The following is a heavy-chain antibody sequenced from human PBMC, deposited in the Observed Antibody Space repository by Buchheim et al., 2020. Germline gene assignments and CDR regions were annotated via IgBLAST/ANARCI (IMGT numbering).Heavy chain of an antibody. V-gene: IGHV3-48*01. CDR1: GFTFSSYS. CDR2: ISSSSSTI. J-gene: IGHJ6*02. CDR3: AAHLKSSSVYYYGMDV. Sequence: EVQLVESGGGLVQPGGSLRLSCAASGFTFSSYSMNWVRQAPGKGLEWVSYISSSSSTIYYADSVKGRFTISRDNAKNSLYLQMNSLRGEDTAVYYCAAHLKSSSVYYYGMDVWGQVT. D-gene: IGHD6-6*01.